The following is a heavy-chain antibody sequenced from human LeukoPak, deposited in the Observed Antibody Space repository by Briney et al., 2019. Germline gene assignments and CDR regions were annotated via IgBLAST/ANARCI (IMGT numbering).Heavy chain of an antibody. CDR1: GYTLTELS. Sequence: ASVKVSCKVSGYTLTELSMHWVRQAPAKGLEWMGGFDPEDGETIYAQKFQGRVTMTEDTSTDTAYMELSSLRSKDTAVYYCATSLLWFGELFGHYWGQGTLVTVSS. CDR3: ATSLLWFGELFGHY. J-gene: IGHJ4*02. D-gene: IGHD3-10*01. CDR2: FDPEDGET. V-gene: IGHV1-24*01.